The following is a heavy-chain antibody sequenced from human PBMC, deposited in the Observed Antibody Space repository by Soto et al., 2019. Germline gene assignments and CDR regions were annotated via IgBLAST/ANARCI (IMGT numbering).Heavy chain of an antibody. CDR3: ATGDTFYYDSSGSDAFDI. V-gene: IGHV4-34*01. CDR1: GGSFSGYY. J-gene: IGHJ3*02. Sequence: SETLSLTCAVSGGSFSGYYWSWSRQPPGKGLEWIGEINHSGSSNYNPSLKSRVTISVDTSKQQFSLKLSSVTAADSAVYYCATGDTFYYDSSGSDAFDISGQGTMVTVS. CDR2: INHSGSS. D-gene: IGHD3-22*01.